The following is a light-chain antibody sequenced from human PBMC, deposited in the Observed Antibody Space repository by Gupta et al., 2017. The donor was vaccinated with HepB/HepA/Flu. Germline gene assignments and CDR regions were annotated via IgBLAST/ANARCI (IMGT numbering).Light chain of an antibody. CDR3: QQRSNWPLT. Sequence: QSPATLSLSPGERATLSCRASQSVSSYLAWYQQKPGQAPRLLIYDASNRATGIPARFSGSGSETDFTLTISSLEPEDFAVYYCQQRSNWPLTFGGGTKVEIK. J-gene: IGKJ4*01. CDR2: DAS. V-gene: IGKV3-11*01. CDR1: QSVSSY.